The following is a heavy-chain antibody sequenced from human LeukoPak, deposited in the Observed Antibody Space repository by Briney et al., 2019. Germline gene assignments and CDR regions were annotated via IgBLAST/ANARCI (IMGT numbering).Heavy chain of an antibody. J-gene: IGHJ4*02. CDR3: ARDMTPGSSFDY. Sequence: ASVKVSCKASGYTFTGYYMHWVRQAPGQGLEWMGRINPNSGGTDYGRKFQGRVTMTRDTSISTAYMELSRLRSDDTAVYYCARDMTPGSSFDYWGQGTLVTVSS. CDR1: GYTFTGYY. CDR2: INPNSGGT. D-gene: IGHD4-17*01. V-gene: IGHV1-2*06.